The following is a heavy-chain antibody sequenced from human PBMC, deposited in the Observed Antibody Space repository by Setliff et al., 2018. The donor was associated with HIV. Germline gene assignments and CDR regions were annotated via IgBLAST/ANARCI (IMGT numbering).Heavy chain of an antibody. CDR3: ALTGHRLLRGYMDV. J-gene: IGHJ6*03. D-gene: IGHD2-15*01. CDR1: GDSISSGSYF. V-gene: IGHV4-39*02. Sequence: SETLSLTCSVSGDSISSGSYFWGWIRQTPGKGLEWIGNIYYTGFAYYNPSLKSRVTISLDTSKTHFSLNLKSVTAADTAVYYCALTGHRLLRGYMDVWGKGTTVTVSS. CDR2: IYYTGFA.